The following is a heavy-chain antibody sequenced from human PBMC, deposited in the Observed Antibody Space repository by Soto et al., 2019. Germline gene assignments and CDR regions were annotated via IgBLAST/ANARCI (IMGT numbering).Heavy chain of an antibody. V-gene: IGHV1-46*01. CDR2: INPSGGST. J-gene: IGHJ3*02. D-gene: IGHD2-2*01. CDR3: ARNVGGGVVPAAMYSSSWYAFDI. CDR1: GYTFTSYY. Sequence: ASVKVSCKASGYTFTSYYMHWVRQAPGQGLEWMGIINPSGGSTSYAQKFQGRVTMTRDTSTSTVYMELSSLRSEDTAVYYLARNVGGGVVPAAMYSSSWYAFDIWGQGTMVTVSS.